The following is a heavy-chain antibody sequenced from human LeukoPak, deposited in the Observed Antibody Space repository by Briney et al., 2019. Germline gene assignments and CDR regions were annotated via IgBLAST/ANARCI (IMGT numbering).Heavy chain of an antibody. V-gene: IGHV3-23*01. J-gene: IGHJ6*02. Sequence: GGSLRLSCVASGFTFRDYSMSWIRQAPGKGLEWGSGLGRSGKTYYADSVKGRFSISRDNSKGTVSLQMNSLRAEDTAIYYCVKDRPCDTCMPLDAWGQGTTVTV. CDR3: VKDRPCDTCMPLDA. D-gene: IGHD2-2*01. CDR1: GFTFRDYS. CDR2: LGRSGKT.